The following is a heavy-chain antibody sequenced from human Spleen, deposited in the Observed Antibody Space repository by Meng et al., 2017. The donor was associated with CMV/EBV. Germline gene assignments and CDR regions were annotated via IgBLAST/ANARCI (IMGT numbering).Heavy chain of an antibody. CDR1: GYTFTGYY. CDR2: INPNSDGT. Sequence: ASVKVSCKASGYTFTGYYIHWVRQAPGQGLEWMGWINPNSDGTNYAQKLQGRVTMTTDTSTSTAYMELRSLRSDDTAVYYCASGIVGATSGYFDYWGQGTLVTAPQ. D-gene: IGHD1-26*01. V-gene: IGHV1-2*02. CDR3: ASGIVGATSGYFDY. J-gene: IGHJ4*02.